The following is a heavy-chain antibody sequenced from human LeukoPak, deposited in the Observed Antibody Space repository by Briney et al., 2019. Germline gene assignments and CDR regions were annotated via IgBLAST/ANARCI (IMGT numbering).Heavy chain of an antibody. CDR2: MNPNSGNT. CDR3: ARGGWDTAMVTNWFDP. CDR1: GYTFTSYD. J-gene: IGHJ5*02. V-gene: IGHV1-8*03. D-gene: IGHD5-18*01. Sequence: ASVKVSCKASGYTFTSYDINWVRQATGQGLEWMGWMNPNSGNTGYAQKFQGRVTITRNTSISTAYMELSSLRSEDTAVYYCARGGWDTAMVTNWFDPWGQGTLVTVSS.